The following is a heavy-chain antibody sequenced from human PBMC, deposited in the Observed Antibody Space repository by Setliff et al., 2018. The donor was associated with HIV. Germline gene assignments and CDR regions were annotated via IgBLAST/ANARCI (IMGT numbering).Heavy chain of an antibody. J-gene: IGHJ6*03. V-gene: IGHV1-46*01. CDR2: INPSANSA. D-gene: IGHD3-22*01. CDR1: GYTFTSYY. CDR3: AKDVYYDSSGYPIDV. Sequence: ASVKVSCKASGYTFTSYYMHWVRQAPGQGLEWMGIINPSANSANYAQKFQGRVTMTRDTSTSTVYMDLISLRSEDTAVYYCAKDVYYDSSGYPIDVWGKGTTVTVSS.